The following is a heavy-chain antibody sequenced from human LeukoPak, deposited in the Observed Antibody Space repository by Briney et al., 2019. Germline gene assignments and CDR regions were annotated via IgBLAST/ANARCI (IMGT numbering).Heavy chain of an antibody. D-gene: IGHD2-15*01. V-gene: IGHV4-59*01. CDR3: ARGGPATPLF. J-gene: IGHJ4*02. CDR1: GGSISSYY. Sequence: SETLSLTCTVSGGSISSYYWSWIRQPPGKGLEWIGYIYYSGSTNYNPSLKSRVTISVDTSKNQFSLKLSSVTAADTAVYYCARGGPATPLFWGQGTLVTVSS. CDR2: IYYSGST.